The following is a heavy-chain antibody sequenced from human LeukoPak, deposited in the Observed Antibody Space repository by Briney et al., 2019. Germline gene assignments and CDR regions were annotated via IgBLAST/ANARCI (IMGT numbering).Heavy chain of an antibody. J-gene: IGHJ6*04. CDR3: AELGITMIGGV. D-gene: IGHD3-10*02. CDR1: GFTFSSYE. CDR2: ISSSGSTI. V-gene: IGHV3-48*03. Sequence: GGSLRLSCAASGFTFSSYEMNWGRQAPGKGLEWVSYISSSGSTIYYADSVKGRFTISRDNAKNSLYLQMNSLRAEDTAVYYCAELGITMIGGVWGKGTTVTISS.